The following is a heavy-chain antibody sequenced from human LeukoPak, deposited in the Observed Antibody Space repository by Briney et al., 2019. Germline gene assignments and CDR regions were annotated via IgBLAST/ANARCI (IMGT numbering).Heavy chain of an antibody. Sequence: ASVKVSCKASGGSLNNYALHGFAPSWVRQAPGQGLGWMGGIIPIFGTTSYSQRLQGRVTITADDSSSTVYMQLTTLTSEDTAVYYCAREYDFWSGSTGSHYYYMDVWGKGTTVTVSS. V-gene: IGHV1-69*13. CDR3: AREYDFWSGSTGSHYYYMDV. CDR2: IIPIFGTT. D-gene: IGHD3-3*01. J-gene: IGHJ6*03. CDR1: GGSLNNYA.